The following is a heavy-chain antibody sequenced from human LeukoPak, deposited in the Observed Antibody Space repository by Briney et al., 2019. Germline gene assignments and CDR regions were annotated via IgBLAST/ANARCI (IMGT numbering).Heavy chain of an antibody. CDR2: IYTSGST. CDR3: ARAPFFYSFTAFDI. CDR1: GGSISSGGYY. J-gene: IGHJ3*02. Sequence: SQTLSLTCTVSGGSISSGGYYWSWIRQPAGKGLEWIGRIYTSGSTNYNPSLKSRVTMSVDTSKNQFSLKLSSVTAADTAVYYCARAPFFYSFTAFDIWGQGTMVTVSS. V-gene: IGHV4-61*02. D-gene: IGHD2-15*01.